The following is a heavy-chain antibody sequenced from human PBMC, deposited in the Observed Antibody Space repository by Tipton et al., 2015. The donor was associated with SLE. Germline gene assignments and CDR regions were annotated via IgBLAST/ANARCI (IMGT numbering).Heavy chain of an antibody. Sequence: SLRLSCAASGFTFSSYEMNWVRQAPGKGLEWVSYISSSGSTIYYADSVKGRFTISRDNAKNSLYLQMNSLRAEETAVYYCAREGRVGDAFDIWGQGTMVTVSS. V-gene: IGHV3-48*03. D-gene: IGHD1-26*01. CDR1: GFTFSSYE. J-gene: IGHJ3*02. CDR3: AREGRVGDAFDI. CDR2: ISSSGSTI.